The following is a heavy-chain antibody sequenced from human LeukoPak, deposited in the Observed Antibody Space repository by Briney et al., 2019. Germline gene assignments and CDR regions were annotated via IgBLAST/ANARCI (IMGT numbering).Heavy chain of an antibody. CDR2: IYYSGST. D-gene: IGHD2-2*01. J-gene: IGHJ4*02. CDR1: GGSISSYY. CDR3: ASRGTYRSSTSCQDFDY. V-gene: IGHV4-59*01. Sequence: KPSETLSLTCTVSGGSISSYYWSWIRQPPGKGLEWIGYIYYSGSTNYNPSLKSRVTISVDTSKNQFSLKLSSVTAADTAVYYCASRGTYRSSTSCQDFDYWGQGTLVTVSS.